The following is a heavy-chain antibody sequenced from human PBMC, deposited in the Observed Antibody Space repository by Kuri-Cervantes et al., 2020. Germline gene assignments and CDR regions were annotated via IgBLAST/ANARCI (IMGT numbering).Heavy chain of an antibody. CDR3: ARGNFWNDDDVCYEY. V-gene: IGHV4-38-2*01. CDR2: IYHSGST. J-gene: IGHJ4*02. CDR1: GYSISSGYY. D-gene: IGHD1-1*01. Sequence: ESLKISCAVSGYSISSGYYWGWIRQPPGKGLEWIGSIYHSGSTYYNPSLKSRATISVDMSRNQFSLKVRSVTAEDTAVYFCARGNFWNDDDVCYEYWSQGTLVTVSS.